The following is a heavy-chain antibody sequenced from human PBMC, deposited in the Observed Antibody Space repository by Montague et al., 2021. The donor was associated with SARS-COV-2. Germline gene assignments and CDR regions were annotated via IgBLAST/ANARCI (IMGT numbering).Heavy chain of an antibody. J-gene: IGHJ5*02. Sequence: PALVKPTQTLTLTCRFSGFSLSTSGVGVAWIRQPPRKALEWLAVIYWNDDKRYSTSLKNRLTVTKDTSKNEVILTMTNMDPVDTATYYCARRRSVGVVWSGYNWFDPWGQGTLVTVSS. CDR1: GFSLSTSGVG. V-gene: IGHV2-5*01. D-gene: IGHD3-3*01. CDR3: ARRRSVGVVWSGYNWFDP. CDR2: IYWNDDK.